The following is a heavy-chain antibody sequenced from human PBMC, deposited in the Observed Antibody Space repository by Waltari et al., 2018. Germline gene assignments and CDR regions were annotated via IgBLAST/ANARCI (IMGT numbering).Heavy chain of an antibody. V-gene: IGHV3-33*01. D-gene: IGHD3-22*01. CDR2: IWYDGSNK. CDR3: ARELPSYDSSGYSRGPFDY. Sequence: QVQLVESGGGVVQPGRSLRLSCAASGFTFSSYGMHWVRQAPGKGLEWVAVIWYDGSNKYYADSVKGLFTFSRDNSKNTLYLQMNSLRAEDTAMYYCARELPSYDSSGYSRGPFDYWGQGTLVTVSA. CDR1: GFTFSSYG. J-gene: IGHJ4*02.